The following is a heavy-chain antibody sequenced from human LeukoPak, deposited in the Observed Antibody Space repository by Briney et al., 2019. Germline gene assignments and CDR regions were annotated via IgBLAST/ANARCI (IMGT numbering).Heavy chain of an antibody. CDR3: ARALYNWNDVL. CDR2: INSDGSST. J-gene: IGHJ4*02. V-gene: IGHV3-74*01. D-gene: IGHD1-20*01. CDR1: GFTFSSYW. Sequence: GGSLRLSCAASGFTFSSYWMHWVRQAPGKGLVWVSRINSDGSSTSYADSVKGRFTISRDNAKNTVYLQMSSLRGEDTAMYYCARALYNWNDVLWGQGTLVTVSS.